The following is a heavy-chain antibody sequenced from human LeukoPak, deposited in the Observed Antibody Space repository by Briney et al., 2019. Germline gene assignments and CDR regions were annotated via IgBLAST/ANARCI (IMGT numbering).Heavy chain of an antibody. CDR2: IYSSGST. D-gene: IGHD4-17*01. Sequence: PGGSLRLSCAASGFTVSSNYMSWVRQAPGKGLEWVSIIYSSGSTYYADSVKGRFTISRDNSKNTLFLQMNSPRAEDTAVYYCARESSMVTYYFDYWGQGTLVTVSS. CDR3: ARESSMVTYYFDY. V-gene: IGHV3-66*01. CDR1: GFTVSSNY. J-gene: IGHJ4*02.